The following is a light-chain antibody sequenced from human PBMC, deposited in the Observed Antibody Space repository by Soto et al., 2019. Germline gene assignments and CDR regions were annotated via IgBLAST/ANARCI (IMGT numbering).Light chain of an antibody. CDR2: GAS. Sequence: IVMTQSPATLSLSRGERVPLSCRGSQSINNKVAWYQQKPGQAPRLLIYGASTRATGISARFSGSGSGTEFTLTISSLQSEDFAVYYCQQYNNWPPITFGQGTRLEI. CDR3: QQYNNWPPIT. J-gene: IGKJ5*01. CDR1: QSINNK. V-gene: IGKV3-15*01.